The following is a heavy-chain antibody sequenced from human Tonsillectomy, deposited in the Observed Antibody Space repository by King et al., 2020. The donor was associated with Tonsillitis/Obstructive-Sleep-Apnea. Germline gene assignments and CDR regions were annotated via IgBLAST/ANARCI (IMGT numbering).Heavy chain of an antibody. CDR1: GFSLSTSGVG. Sequence: TLKESGPTLVKPTQTLTLTCTFSGFSLSTSGVGVGWIRQPPGQALEWLALIYWDDDKLYSPSLKSRLTLTKDTSKNQVVLTMTNMDPVDTATYYCAHSPRGDDILTGYYPPVDAFDIWGQGTMVTVSS. CDR2: IYWDDDK. D-gene: IGHD3-9*01. J-gene: IGHJ3*02. V-gene: IGHV2-5*02. CDR3: AHSPRGDDILTGYYPPVDAFDI.